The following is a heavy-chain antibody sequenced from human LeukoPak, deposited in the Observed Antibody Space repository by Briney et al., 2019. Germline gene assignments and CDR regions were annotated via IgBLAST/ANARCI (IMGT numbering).Heavy chain of an antibody. J-gene: IGHJ5*02. D-gene: IGHD6-19*01. CDR2: IYTSGST. Sequence: PSETLSLTCTVSSGSINSYYWSWIRQPAGKGLEWIGRIYTSGSTDYNSSLKSRVAMSLDTSKNQFSLKLRSVTAADTAVYYCARDWNAGSGWFLWFDPWGQGTLVTVSS. V-gene: IGHV4-4*07. CDR3: ARDWNAGSGWFLWFDP. CDR1: SGSINSYY.